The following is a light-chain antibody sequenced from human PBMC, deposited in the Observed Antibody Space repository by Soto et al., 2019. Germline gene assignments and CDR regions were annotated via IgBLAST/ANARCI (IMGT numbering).Light chain of an antibody. CDR3: SSYTSSSTWV. V-gene: IGLV2-14*01. CDR1: SSDVGGYNY. CDR2: EDR. Sequence: QSALTQPASASGSPGQSITISCTGTSSDVGGYNYVSWYQQHPGKAPQLMIYEDRNPPSGVSYCFSGSKSGNTASLTISGLQAEDDADYSCSSYTSSSTWVFGGGTKLTVL. J-gene: IGLJ3*02.